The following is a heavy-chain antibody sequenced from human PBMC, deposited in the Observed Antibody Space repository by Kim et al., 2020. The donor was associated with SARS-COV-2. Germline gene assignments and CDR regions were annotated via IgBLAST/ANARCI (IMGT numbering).Heavy chain of an antibody. Sequence: GGSLRLSCAASAFTFSSYAMSWVRQAPGKGLEWVSAITGSGGSTYYADSVKGRFTISRDNSKNTLYLQMDSLRAEDTAVYYCVTRPPMVRGVRFDYWGQGTLVTVSS. CDR3: VTRPPMVRGVRFDY. V-gene: IGHV3-23*01. CDR1: AFTFSSYA. J-gene: IGHJ4*02. D-gene: IGHD3-10*01. CDR2: ITGSGGST.